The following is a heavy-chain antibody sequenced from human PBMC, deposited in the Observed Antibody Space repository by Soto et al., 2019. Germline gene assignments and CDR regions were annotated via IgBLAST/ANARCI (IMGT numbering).Heavy chain of an antibody. J-gene: IGHJ4*02. D-gene: IGHD4-4*01. CDR2: TYYRSGWFY. CDR3: ARDPPYSASILDY. Sequence: QVELQQSGPGLVQPSQTLSLTCAVSGDSVSNNRDAWNWIRQTPSRGLEWLGRTYYRSGWFYHYAESLQGRITINVDTSKNPFSLPLISATPEDTAVYYCARDPPYSASILDYWGQGSLVTVSS. V-gene: IGHV6-1*01. CDR1: GDSVSNNRDA.